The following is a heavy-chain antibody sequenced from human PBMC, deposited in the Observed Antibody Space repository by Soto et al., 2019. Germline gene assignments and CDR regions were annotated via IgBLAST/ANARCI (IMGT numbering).Heavy chain of an antibody. CDR3: ARDAGCSGGSCSNWFDL. CDR1: GGSISSGGYY. CDR2: IYYSGST. Sequence: SETLSLTCTVSGGSISSGGYYWSWIRQHPGKGLEWIGYIYYSGSTYYNPSLKSRVTISVDTSKNQFSLKLSSVTAADTAVYYCARDAGCSGGSCSNWFDLWGQGTLVTVSS. D-gene: IGHD2-15*01. J-gene: IGHJ5*02. V-gene: IGHV4-31*03.